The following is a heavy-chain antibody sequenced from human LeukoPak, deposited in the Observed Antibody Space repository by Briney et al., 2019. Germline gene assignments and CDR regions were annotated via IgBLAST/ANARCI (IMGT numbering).Heavy chain of an antibody. CDR1: GYTFANYG. D-gene: IGHD1-1*01. CDR3: ARDKQLDWAHYYYVYMDV. J-gene: IGHJ6*03. Sequence: GASVKVSCKASGYTFANYGISWVRQALGQGLEWMGWISAYNGYTNYAQKFQGRVTMTRDTSISTAYMELSRLRSDDTAVYYCARDKQLDWAHYYYVYMDVWGKGTTVTVSS. CDR2: ISAYNGYT. V-gene: IGHV1-18*01.